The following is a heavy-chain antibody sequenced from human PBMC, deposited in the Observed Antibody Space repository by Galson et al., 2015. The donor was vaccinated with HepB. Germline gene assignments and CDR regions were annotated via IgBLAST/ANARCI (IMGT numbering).Heavy chain of an antibody. V-gene: IGHV1-46*02. J-gene: IGHJ5*02. CDR1: GYTFNSYY. Sequence: SVKVSCKASGYTFNSYYMHWVRQAPGQGLEWMGFIKPSGGSTSYAQRFQGRVTMTRDTSTSTVYMELSSLRSEDTAVYYCAKGAYSNILLSGGWFDPWGQGTLVTVSS. CDR3: AKGAYSNILLSGGWFDP. CDR2: IKPSGGST. D-gene: IGHD6-13*01.